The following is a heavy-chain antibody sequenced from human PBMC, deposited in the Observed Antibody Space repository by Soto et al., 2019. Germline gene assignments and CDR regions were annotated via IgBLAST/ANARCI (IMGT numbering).Heavy chain of an antibody. V-gene: IGHV3-23*01. D-gene: IGHD2-8*01. CDR3: AKRPGYCTRSSCLDY. J-gene: IGHJ4*02. CDR1: GFTFSTYA. CDR2: IGGSDGPI. Sequence: EVQLLESGGGLVQPGGSLRLSCAASGFTFSTYAMSWVRQAPGKGLEWVSVIGGSDGPIFYADSVRGRFTISRDNSKNTLYLQMNSLRAEDTAVYYCAKRPGYCTRSSCLDYWGQGPLVTVSA.